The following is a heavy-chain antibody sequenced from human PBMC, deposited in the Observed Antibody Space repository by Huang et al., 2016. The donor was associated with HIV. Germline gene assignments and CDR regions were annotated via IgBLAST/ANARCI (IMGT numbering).Heavy chain of an antibody. V-gene: IGHV4-39*01. CDR3: ARLPGSITMIRGVITDPY. D-gene: IGHD3-10*01. J-gene: IGHJ4*02. CDR1: GGSIRSDNYY. CDR2: IYYSGST. Sequence: QLQLQESGPGLVKPSETLSLTCTVSGGSIRSDNYYWGWIRQPPGKGREWIGSIYYSGSTDYNPSLKRRVTITVDTSKNQFSLKMRSVTAADTAVYYCARLPGSITMIRGVITDPYWGQGTLVTVSS.